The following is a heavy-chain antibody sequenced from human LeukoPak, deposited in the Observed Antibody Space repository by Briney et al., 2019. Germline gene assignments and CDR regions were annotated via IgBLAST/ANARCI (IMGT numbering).Heavy chain of an antibody. D-gene: IGHD2-2*01. CDR2: IYHSGSA. V-gene: IGHV4-38-2*02. J-gene: IGHJ5*02. Sequence: SETLSLTCGVSGYSISSGYQWAWIRQSPGKGVDWIGSIYHSGSAHYNPSLKSRVTISVETSKNQFSLNMYSVTAADTAVYYCARDPRWLTPDCTSTSCYENYFDPWGQGTLVTVSS. CDR1: GYSISSGYQ. CDR3: ARDPRWLTPDCTSTSCYENYFDP.